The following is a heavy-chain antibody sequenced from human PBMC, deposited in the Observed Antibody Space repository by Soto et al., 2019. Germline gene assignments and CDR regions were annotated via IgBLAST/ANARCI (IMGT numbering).Heavy chain of an antibody. CDR2: ISGSGGST. D-gene: IGHD6-19*01. J-gene: IGHJ4*02. CDR1: GFTFSSYA. Sequence: EVQLLESGGGLVQPGGSLRLSCAASGFTFSSYAMSWVRQAPGKGLEWVSAISGSGGSTYYADSVKGRFTISRDNSKNTLYPQMNSLRAAEKAVYYCAKWQWDWLDSRIDYWGQGTLVTVSS. CDR3: AKWQWDWLDSRIDY. V-gene: IGHV3-23*01.